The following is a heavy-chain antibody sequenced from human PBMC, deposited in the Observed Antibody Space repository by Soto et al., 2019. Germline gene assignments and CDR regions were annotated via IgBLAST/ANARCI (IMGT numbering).Heavy chain of an antibody. CDR2: IIPIFGTA. V-gene: IGHV1-69*13. CDR3: ARSITMVREPKTLGYYYYGMDV. CDR1: GGTFSSYA. J-gene: IGHJ6*02. D-gene: IGHD3-10*01. Sequence: GASVKVSCKASGGTFSSYAISWGRQAPGQGLEWMGGIIPIFGTANYAQKFQGRVTITADESTSTAYMELSSLRSEDTAVYYCARSITMVREPKTLGYYYYGMDVWGQGTTVTVSS.